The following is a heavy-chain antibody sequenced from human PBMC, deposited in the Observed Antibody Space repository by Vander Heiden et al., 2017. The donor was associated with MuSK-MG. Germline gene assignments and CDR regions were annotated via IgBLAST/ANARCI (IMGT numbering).Heavy chain of an antibody. V-gene: IGHV3-9*01. D-gene: IGHD3-10*01. CDR2: ISWNSGSI. CDR3: AKGAAGDEIDY. CDR1: GFTFDDYA. Sequence: EVQLVESGGGLVQPGRSLRLSCAASGFTFDDYAMHWVRQAPGKGLDWVSGISWNSGSIGYADSVKGRFTISRDNAKNSLYLQMNSLRAEDTALYYCAKGAAGDEIDYWGQGTLVTVSS. J-gene: IGHJ4*02.